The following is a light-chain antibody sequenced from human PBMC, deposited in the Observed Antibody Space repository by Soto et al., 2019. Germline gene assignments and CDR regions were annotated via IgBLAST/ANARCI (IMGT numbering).Light chain of an antibody. J-gene: IGKJ1*01. CDR2: GAS. CDR1: QSVPRSH. V-gene: IGKV3-20*01. CDR3: QQYNNWPIT. Sequence: VLTQSPGTLSLSPGERPPLSYRGSQSVPRSHLAWYQQKPGQAPRLLISGASSRATGIPDRFGGSGSGTDYTLTISSLQSEDFAVYYCQQYNNWPITFGQGTKVDI.